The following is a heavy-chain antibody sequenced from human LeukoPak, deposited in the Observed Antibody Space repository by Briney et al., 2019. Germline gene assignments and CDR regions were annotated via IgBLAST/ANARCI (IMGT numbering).Heavy chain of an antibody. Sequence: GGSLRLSCAASGFTVSSNYMSWVRQAPGKGLEWGSVIYSGGSTYYADSVKGRFTISRDNSKNTLYLQMNSLRAEDTAVYYCARDKRYYDSSGYYLYYFDYWGQGTLVTVSS. CDR2: IYSGGST. V-gene: IGHV3-66*01. J-gene: IGHJ4*02. D-gene: IGHD3-22*01. CDR1: GFTVSSNY. CDR3: ARDKRYYDSSGYYLYYFDY.